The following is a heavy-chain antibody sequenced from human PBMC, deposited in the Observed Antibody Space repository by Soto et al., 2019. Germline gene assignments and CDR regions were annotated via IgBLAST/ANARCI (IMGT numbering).Heavy chain of an antibody. Sequence: QVQLVQCGAEVKKPGSSVKVSCKASADTFNSYSLSWLRQAPGQRLEWMGGITPVFGTADYAQSFEDRLTITADDSTSTVYMELSSLRSDDTAVYYCARSLEGTTVTNWFDPWGQGALVTVSS. CDR2: ITPVFGTA. J-gene: IGHJ5*02. CDR1: ADTFNSYS. D-gene: IGHD4-17*01. CDR3: ARSLEGTTVTNWFDP. V-gene: IGHV1-69*01.